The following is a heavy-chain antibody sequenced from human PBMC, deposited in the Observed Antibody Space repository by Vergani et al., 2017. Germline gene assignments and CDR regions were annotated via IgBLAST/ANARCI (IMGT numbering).Heavy chain of an antibody. CDR1: FDSIRNLY. CDR2: IHYSENT. CDR3: ASDTHSGQRADR. J-gene: IGHJ5*02. Sequence: QLQLQESGPGLVKSSETLSLTCSVSFDSIRNLYCNWIRQPPGKGLEWIGSIHYSENTNYNPSLKTRVTISVDTSKNQFSLTLTSVTAADTAVYYCASDTHSGQRADRWAQGILVTVTS. D-gene: IGHD6-19*01. V-gene: IGHV4-59*11.